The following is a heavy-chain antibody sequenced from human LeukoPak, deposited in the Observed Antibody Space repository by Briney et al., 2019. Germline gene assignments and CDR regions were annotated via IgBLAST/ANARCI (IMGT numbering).Heavy chain of an antibody. Sequence: KASETLSLTCTVSGASISSYYWSWIRQSAEKKLEWIGRIYISGSTDYNPSLKSRVTMSVDTSKNQLSLKLNSVTAADTAVYYCARDDVDTPTFDYLGQGTLVTVSS. CDR3: ARDDVDTPTFDY. CDR1: GASISSYY. V-gene: IGHV4-4*07. J-gene: IGHJ4*02. CDR2: IYISGST. D-gene: IGHD5-18*01.